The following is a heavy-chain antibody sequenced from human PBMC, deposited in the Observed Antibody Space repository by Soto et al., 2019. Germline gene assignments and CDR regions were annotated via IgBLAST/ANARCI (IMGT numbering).Heavy chain of an antibody. CDR2: ISWNSGSI. Sequence: PGGSLRLSCAASGFTFDDYAMHWVRQVPGKGLEWVSGISWNSGSIGYVDSVKGRFTISRDNAKNSLYLEMNSLRAEDTAVYYCAKDKLAVAVAAPFDYWGQGTLVTVSS. CDR3: AKDKLAVAVAAPFDY. CDR1: GFTFDDYA. D-gene: IGHD6-19*01. J-gene: IGHJ4*02. V-gene: IGHV3-9*01.